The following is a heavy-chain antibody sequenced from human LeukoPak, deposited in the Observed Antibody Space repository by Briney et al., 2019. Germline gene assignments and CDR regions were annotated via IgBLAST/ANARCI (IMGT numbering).Heavy chain of an antibody. J-gene: IGHJ6*02. CDR3: ARASPTTVTTIYGMDV. CDR1: GFTFSSYA. CDR2: ISYDGSNK. V-gene: IGHV3-30-3*01. D-gene: IGHD4-17*01. Sequence: PGGSLRLSCAASGFTFSSYAMHWVRQAPGKGLEWVAVISYDGSNKYYADSVKGRFTISRDNSKNTLYLQMNSLRAEDTAVYYCARASPTTVTTIYGMDVWGHGTTVTVSS.